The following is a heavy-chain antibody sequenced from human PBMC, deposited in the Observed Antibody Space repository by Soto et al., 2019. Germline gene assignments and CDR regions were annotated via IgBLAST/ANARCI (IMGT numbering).Heavy chain of an antibody. J-gene: IGHJ4*02. Sequence: SGPTLVNPTQTLTLTCSFSGFSLSTSGEGVGWIRQTPGEALEWLALIYWDDHNRYSPSLKSRLTISKDTSKNQVVLTMTNMDPVDTATYYCAHSQESGYDFVYWGQGILVTVSS. CDR1: GFSLSTSGEG. V-gene: IGHV2-5*02. CDR3: AHSQESGYDFVY. CDR2: IYWDDHN. D-gene: IGHD5-12*01.